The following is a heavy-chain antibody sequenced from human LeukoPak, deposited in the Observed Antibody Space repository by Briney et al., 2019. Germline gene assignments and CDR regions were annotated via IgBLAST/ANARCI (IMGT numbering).Heavy chain of an antibody. D-gene: IGHD5-12*01. Sequence: GGSPRLSCTASGFAFSDYWMSWVRQAPGKGLEWLANINQDGSQTSYVDSVRGRFTVSRDNPKNSLYLQMNSLRADDTAVYYCARDSSPRYSGYDWVFWGRGTLVTVSS. J-gene: IGHJ4*02. CDR2: INQDGSQT. CDR3: ARDSSPRYSGYDWVF. CDR1: GFAFSDYW. V-gene: IGHV3-7*01.